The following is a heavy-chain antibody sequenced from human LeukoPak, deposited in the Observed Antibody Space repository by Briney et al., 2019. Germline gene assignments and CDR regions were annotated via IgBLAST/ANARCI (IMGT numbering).Heavy chain of an antibody. CDR1: GFTFSSYS. V-gene: IGHV3-21*04. D-gene: IGHD2-15*01. CDR3: AREGGYCSGGSCSTGDWYFDL. CDR2: ISHSSSYI. J-gene: IGHJ2*01. Sequence: GGSLRLSCAASGFTFSSYSMHWVRQAPGKGLEWVSSISHSSSYIYYADSVKGRFTISRDNSKNTLYLQINSLRAEDTAVYYCAREGGYCSGGSCSTGDWYFDLWGRGTLVTVSS.